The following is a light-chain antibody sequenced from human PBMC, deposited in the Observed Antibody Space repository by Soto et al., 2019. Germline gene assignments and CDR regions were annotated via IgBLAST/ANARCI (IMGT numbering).Light chain of an antibody. CDR2: DAS. J-gene: IGKJ1*01. V-gene: IGKV3-11*01. CDR1: QSVRSS. Sequence: EILLTQSPATLSLSPGERATLSCRASQSVRSSLAWYQQNPGQAPRLLIYDASTRATGIPGRFSGSGSGTDFTLTISNLEPEDFAVYYCQQRSSWPWTFGQGAKVEIK. CDR3: QQRSSWPWT.